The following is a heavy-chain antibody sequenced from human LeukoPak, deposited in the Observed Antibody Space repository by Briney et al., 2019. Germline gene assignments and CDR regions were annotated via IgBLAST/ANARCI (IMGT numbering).Heavy chain of an antibody. V-gene: IGHV3-33*01. CDR1: GFTFSTYG. CDR2: IWYDGSNK. J-gene: IGHJ4*02. Sequence: PGGSLRLSCEVSGFTFSTYGMHWVRQAPGEGLEWVAVIWYDGSNKYYADSVKGRFTISRDNSKNILYLEMDSLRAEDTALYYCVRGGGTSPSGISYYFDYWGQGTLVTVSS. D-gene: IGHD3-10*01. CDR3: VRGGGTSPSGISYYFDY.